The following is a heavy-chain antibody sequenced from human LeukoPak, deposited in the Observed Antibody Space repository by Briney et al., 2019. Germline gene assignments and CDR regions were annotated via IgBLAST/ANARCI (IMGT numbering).Heavy chain of an antibody. J-gene: IGHJ4*02. CDR3: ARGYSSDN. Sequence: PGGSLRLSCAASGFTVSSNYMSWVRQAPGKGLEWVSVICSGGSTYYADSVKGRFTISRDNSKNTLNLQMNSLRAEDAAVYYCARGYSSDNWGQGTLVTVSS. D-gene: IGHD2-21*01. V-gene: IGHV3-66*01. CDR1: GFTVSSNY. CDR2: ICSGGST.